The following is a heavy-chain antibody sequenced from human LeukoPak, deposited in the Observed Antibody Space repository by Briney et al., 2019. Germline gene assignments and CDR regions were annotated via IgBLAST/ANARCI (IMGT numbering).Heavy chain of an antibody. Sequence: GESPKISCKGSGYSFTSYWIGWVRQMPGKGLEWMGIIYPGDSDTRYSPSFQGQVTISADKSISTAYLQWSSLKASDTAMYYCARHLRSSYDAFDIWGQGTMVTVSS. J-gene: IGHJ3*02. V-gene: IGHV5-51*01. CDR2: IYPGDSDT. D-gene: IGHD4-11*01. CDR1: GYSFTSYW. CDR3: ARHLRSSYDAFDI.